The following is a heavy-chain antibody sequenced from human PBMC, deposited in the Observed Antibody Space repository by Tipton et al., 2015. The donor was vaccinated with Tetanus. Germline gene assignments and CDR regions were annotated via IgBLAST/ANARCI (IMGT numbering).Heavy chain of an antibody. CDR2: ITGSGGTT. D-gene: IGHD3-22*01. Sequence: SLRLSCAASGFTFNNYAMSWVRQAPGKGLEWVASITGSGGTTFSPDSLSGRFTISRDNSNNTGFLHLSSLRVEDTAVYYCAQRDDSLRQKLWWGQAT. V-gene: IGHV3-23*01. J-gene: IGHJ4*02. CDR1: GFTFNNYA. CDR3: AQRDDSLRQKLW.